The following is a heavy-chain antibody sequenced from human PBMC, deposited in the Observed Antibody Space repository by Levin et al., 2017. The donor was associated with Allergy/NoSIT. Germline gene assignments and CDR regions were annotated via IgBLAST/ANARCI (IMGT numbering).Heavy chain of an antibody. CDR2: IINSGVGT. J-gene: IGHJ4*02. CDR3: AKDAIRGSDQAYYFDY. CDR1: GFTFNNYA. V-gene: IGHV3-23*01. D-gene: IGHD6-19*01. Sequence: SGGSLRLSCAASGFTFNNYAMSWVRQAPGKGLEWVSAIINSGVGTYYADSVKGRFTISRDNSKNTMYLQMNSLRAEDTAVYFCAKDAIRGSDQAYYFDYWGQGTLVTASS.